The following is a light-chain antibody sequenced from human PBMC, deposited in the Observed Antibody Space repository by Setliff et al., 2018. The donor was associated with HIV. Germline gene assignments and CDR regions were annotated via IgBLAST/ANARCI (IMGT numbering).Light chain of an antibody. V-gene: IGLV2-14*03. Sequence: QSALTQPASVSGSPGQSITISCNGTSSDIGGYKYVSWYQQHPGKAPKLMIYDVSNRPSGVSNRFSGSKSGDTASLTISGLQAEDEAYYYCSSYTSSSTNVLFGGGTKVTV. CDR1: SSDIGGYKY. J-gene: IGLJ2*01. CDR2: DVS. CDR3: SSYTSSSTNVL.